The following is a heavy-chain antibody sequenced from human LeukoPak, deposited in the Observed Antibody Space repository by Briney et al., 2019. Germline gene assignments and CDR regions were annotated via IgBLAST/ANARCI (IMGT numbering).Heavy chain of an antibody. J-gene: IGHJ4*02. Sequence: PGGSLRLSCAASGFTFSTYWMSWVRQAPGKGLEWVANIKEDGSEKNYVDSVKGRFTISRDNTKNSVYLQMNSLRAEDRAVYYCARDRAVAGLFDYWGQGTLVTVSS. CDR2: IKEDGSEK. V-gene: IGHV3-7*01. CDR1: GFTFSTYW. D-gene: IGHD6-19*01. CDR3: ARDRAVAGLFDY.